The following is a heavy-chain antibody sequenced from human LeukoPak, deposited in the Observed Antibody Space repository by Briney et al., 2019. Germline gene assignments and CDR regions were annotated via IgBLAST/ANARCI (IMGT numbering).Heavy chain of an antibody. CDR2: INSDGSST. Sequence: GGSLRLSCAASGFTFSSYWMHWVRQAPGKGLVWVSRINSDGSSTSYADSVKGRFTISRDNAKNTLYLQMNSLRAEDTAVYYCASGVYGDCEDDAFDIWGQGTMVTVSS. J-gene: IGHJ3*02. CDR1: GFTFSSYW. D-gene: IGHD4-17*01. V-gene: IGHV3-74*01. CDR3: ASGVYGDCEDDAFDI.